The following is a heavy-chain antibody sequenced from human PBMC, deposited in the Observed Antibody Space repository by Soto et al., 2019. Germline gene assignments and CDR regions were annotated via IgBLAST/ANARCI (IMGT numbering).Heavy chain of an antibody. J-gene: IGHJ6*02. CDR3: ARHAYDFWSGHPNPRYYYGMDV. D-gene: IGHD3-3*01. CDR2: IDPSDSYT. Sequence: GESRKISGRGSGYSFTSYWMSWVRQMPGKGLEWMGRIDPSDSYTNYSPSLQGQVTISVDKSISTAYLQWSSLKATDTAMYYCARHAYDFWSGHPNPRYYYGMDVWGQGTTVTVSS. V-gene: IGHV5-10-1*04. CDR1: GYSFTSYW.